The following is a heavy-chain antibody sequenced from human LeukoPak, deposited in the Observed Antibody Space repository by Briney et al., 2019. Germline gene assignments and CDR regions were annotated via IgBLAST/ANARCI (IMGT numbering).Heavy chain of an antibody. CDR1: GYTFTGYY. V-gene: IGHV1-2*02. CDR2: INPNSGGT. CDR3: ARTSDSSGYYLANFDY. J-gene: IGHJ4*02. D-gene: IGHD3-22*01. Sequence: ASVKVSCKASGYTFTGYYMHWVRQAPGQGLEWMGLINPNSGGTNYAQKFQGRVTMTRDTSISTAYMELSRLRSDDTAVYYCARTSDSSGYYLANFDYWGQGTLVTVSS.